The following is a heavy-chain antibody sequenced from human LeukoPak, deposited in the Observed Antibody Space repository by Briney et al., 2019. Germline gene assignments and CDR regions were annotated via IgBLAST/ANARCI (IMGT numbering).Heavy chain of an antibody. V-gene: IGHV3-74*01. CDR1: GFPFISYW. CDR2: INTDGSST. D-gene: IGHD6-13*01. Sequence: GGSLRLSCAASGFPFISYWMHWVRQAPGKGLVWVSRINTDGSSTSYADSVKGRFTISRDNAKNTLYLQMNSLRAEDTAVYYCARDYSSSWYYPYYYMDVWGKGTTVTVSS. J-gene: IGHJ6*03. CDR3: ARDYSSSWYYPYYYMDV.